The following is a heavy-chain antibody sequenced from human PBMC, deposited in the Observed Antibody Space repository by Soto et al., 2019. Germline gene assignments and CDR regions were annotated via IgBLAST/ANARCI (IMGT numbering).Heavy chain of an antibody. V-gene: IGHV4-34*01. CDR3: ARVSRTYYYGSGSYYNDKPFDY. J-gene: IGHJ4*02. D-gene: IGHD3-10*01. CDR1: GGSFSGYY. CDR2: INHSGST. Sequence: QVQLQQWGAGLLKPSETLSLTCAVYGGSFSGYYWSWIRQPPGKGLEWIGEINHSGSTNYNPSLKSRVTISVDTSKNQFSLKLSSVPAADTAVYYCARVSRTYYYGSGSYYNDKPFDYWGQGTLVTVSS.